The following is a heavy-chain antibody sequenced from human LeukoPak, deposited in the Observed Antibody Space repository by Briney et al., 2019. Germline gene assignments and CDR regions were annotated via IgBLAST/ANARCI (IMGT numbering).Heavy chain of an antibody. Sequence: GASVKVSCKASGYTFTSYDINWVRQATGQGLEWMGGIIPIFGTANYAQKFQGRVTITADESTSTAYMELSSLRSEDTAVYYCARVSIAAAGGIDYWGQGTLVTVSS. CDR1: GYTFTSYD. V-gene: IGHV1-69*13. D-gene: IGHD6-13*01. J-gene: IGHJ4*02. CDR2: IIPIFGTA. CDR3: ARVSIAAAGGIDY.